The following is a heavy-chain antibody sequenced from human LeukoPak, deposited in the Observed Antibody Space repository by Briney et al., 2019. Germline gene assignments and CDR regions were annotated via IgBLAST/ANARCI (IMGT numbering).Heavy chain of an antibody. Sequence: AGGSLRLSCAASGFIVSSKYMGWVRQAPGKGLEWVSVIYSGGSTYYAASVEGRFTISRDNSKNTVYLQMNSLRVEDTAVYYCARAGPIDYWGQGTLVTVSS. CDR2: IYSGGST. J-gene: IGHJ4*02. CDR1: GFIVSSKY. CDR3: ARAGPIDY. V-gene: IGHV3-53*01.